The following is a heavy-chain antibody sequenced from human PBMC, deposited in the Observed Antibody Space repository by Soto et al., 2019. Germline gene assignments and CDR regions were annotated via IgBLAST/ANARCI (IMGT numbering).Heavy chain of an antibody. V-gene: IGHV1-18*04. CDR3: ARAAAAGAAVAALDR. J-gene: IGHJ5*02. CDR1: GYTFTSNG. D-gene: IGHD6-19*01. Sequence: ASVKVSCKASGYTFTSNGISWVRQAPGQGLEWMGWISAYNGSTSCAQKFQGRVTMTTDTSTSTAYMELRRLRSDDTAVYYCARAAAAGAAVAALDRWGQGTLVTVSS. CDR2: ISAYNGST.